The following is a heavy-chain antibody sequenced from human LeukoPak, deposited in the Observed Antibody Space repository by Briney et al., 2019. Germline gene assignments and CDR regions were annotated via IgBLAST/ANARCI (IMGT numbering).Heavy chain of an antibody. CDR3: ASAAYYYYGMDV. V-gene: IGHV4-59*01. CDR2: IYYSGST. Sequence: SETLSLTCTVSGGSISNYYWSWIRQPPGKGLEWIGYIYYSGSTSYNPSLKSRLTISVDTSKNQFSLNLSSVTAADTAVYFCASAAYYYYGMDVWGQGTTVTVSS. CDR1: GGSISNYY. J-gene: IGHJ6*02.